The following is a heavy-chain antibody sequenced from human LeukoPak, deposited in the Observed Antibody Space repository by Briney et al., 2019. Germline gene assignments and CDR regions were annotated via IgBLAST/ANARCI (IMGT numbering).Heavy chain of an antibody. CDR3: AKDQDYGDYFDY. J-gene: IGHJ4*02. CDR2: ISYDGSNK. V-gene: IGHV3-30-3*01. CDR1: GFTFSSYA. Sequence: GRSLRLSCAASGFTFSSYAMHWVRQAPGKGLEWVAVISYDGSNKYYADSVKGRFTISRDNSKNTLYLQKNSLRAEDTAVYYCAKDQDYGDYFDYWGQGTLVTVSS. D-gene: IGHD4-17*01.